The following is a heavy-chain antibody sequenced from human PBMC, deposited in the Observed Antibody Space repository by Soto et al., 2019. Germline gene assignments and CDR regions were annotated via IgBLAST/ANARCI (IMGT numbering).Heavy chain of an antibody. V-gene: IGHV1-18*01. CDR2: ISTYTGNT. CDR1: GYTFTNYD. Sequence: ASVKVSCKASGYTFTNYDINLVRLAPGQGLEWMGWISTYTGNTNYAQKLQGRVTISVDTSKNQLSLKLSSVTAADTAVYYCAGASTWHPGAFDIWGQGTTVTVSS. J-gene: IGHJ3*02. CDR3: AGASTWHPGAFDI. D-gene: IGHD5-12*01.